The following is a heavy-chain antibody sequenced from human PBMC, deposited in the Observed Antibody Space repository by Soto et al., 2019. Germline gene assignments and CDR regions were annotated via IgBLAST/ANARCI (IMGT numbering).Heavy chain of an antibody. J-gene: IGHJ5*02. Sequence: QVQLVESGGGVVQPGRSLRLSCAASGFTFSSYGMHWVRQAPGKGLEWVAVLWYDGSNKYYADSVKGRFTISRDKSKNTLYLQMTSLRAEDTAVYYCARGYGWFDPWGQGTLVTVSS. V-gene: IGHV3-33*01. CDR3: ARGYGWFDP. CDR2: LWYDGSNK. CDR1: GFTFSSYG. D-gene: IGHD6-13*01.